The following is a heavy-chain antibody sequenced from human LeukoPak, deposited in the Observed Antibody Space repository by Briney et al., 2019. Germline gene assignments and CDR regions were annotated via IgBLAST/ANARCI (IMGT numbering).Heavy chain of an antibody. CDR1: GFTFSMSA. Sequence: PGRSLRLSCATSGFTFSMSAMHWVRLAPGKGLDWVAVISFDGGNKFYADSVKGRFSTSRDNSNNTLYPQMNSLGPDDTAVYFCARGRAGIAAAGFDYWGQGTLVTVSS. J-gene: IGHJ4*02. CDR3: ARGRAGIAAAGFDY. D-gene: IGHD6-13*01. V-gene: IGHV3-30-3*01. CDR2: ISFDGGNK.